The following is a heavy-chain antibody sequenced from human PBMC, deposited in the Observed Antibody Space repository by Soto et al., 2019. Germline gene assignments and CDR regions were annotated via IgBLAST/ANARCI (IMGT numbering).Heavy chain of an antibody. CDR1: GFSLNTRGVG. J-gene: IGHJ4*02. CDR3: AHRRDDLLTGHYCFDY. V-gene: IGHV2-5*02. CDR2: ISWDAEK. D-gene: IGHD3-9*01. Sequence: QITLKESGPTLVKPTQTLTLTCTFSGFSLNTRGVGVGWIRQPPGKALEWLALISWDAEKRYRPSLKSRLTITKDTSENHVVLTMTNMDPVDTATYYCAHRRDDLLTGHYCFDYWGQGTLVTVSS.